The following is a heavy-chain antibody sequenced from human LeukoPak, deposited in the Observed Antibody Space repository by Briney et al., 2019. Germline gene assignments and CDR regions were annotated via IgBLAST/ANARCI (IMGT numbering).Heavy chain of an antibody. D-gene: IGHD6-13*01. CDR3: ASSVRYSSSWYPNYFDY. Sequence: GGSLRLSCAASGFTFSSYWMHWVRQAPGKGLVWVSRINSDGSSTSYADSVKGRFTISRDNAKNTLYLQMNSLRAEDTAVYYCASSVRYSSSWYPNYFDYWGQGTLVTVSS. J-gene: IGHJ4*02. CDR2: INSDGSST. CDR1: GFTFSSYW. V-gene: IGHV3-74*01.